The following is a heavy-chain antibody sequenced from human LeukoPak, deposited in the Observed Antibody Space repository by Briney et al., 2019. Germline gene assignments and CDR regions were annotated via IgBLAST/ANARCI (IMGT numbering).Heavy chain of an antibody. D-gene: IGHD6-6*01. CDR1: GGSISSYY. J-gene: IGHJ4*02. CDR2: IYYSGSI. CDR3: ARTNEYSSSFDY. V-gene: IGHV4-59*01. Sequence: SETLSLTCTVSGGSISSYYWSWIRQPPGKGLEWIGYIYYSGSINYNPSLKSRVTISVDTSKNQFSLKLSSVTAADSAVYYCARTNEYSSSFDYWGQGTLVTVSS.